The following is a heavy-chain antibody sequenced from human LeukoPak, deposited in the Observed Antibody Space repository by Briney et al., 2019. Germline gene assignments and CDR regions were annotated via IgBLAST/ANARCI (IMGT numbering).Heavy chain of an antibody. Sequence: PGGSLRLSCAASGLTFSSYSMNWVRQAPGKGLEWVSAIRGSGDSANYADSVRDRFTISRGNSKNTLYLQMNSLRVEDTAVYYCGRDPNGVYIGAFEMWGQGTVVTVSS. CDR3: GRDPNGVYIGAFEM. D-gene: IGHD4-17*01. CDR2: IRGSGDSA. CDR1: GLTFSSYS. V-gene: IGHV3-23*01. J-gene: IGHJ3*02.